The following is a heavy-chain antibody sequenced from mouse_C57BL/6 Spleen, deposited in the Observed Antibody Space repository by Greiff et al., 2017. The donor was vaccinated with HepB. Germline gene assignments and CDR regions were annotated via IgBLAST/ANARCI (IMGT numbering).Heavy chain of an antibody. CDR3: AKTAQAFFAY. CDR1: GFTFSSYT. D-gene: IGHD3-2*02. Sequence: DVHLVESGGGLVKPGGSLKLSCAASGFTFSSYTMSWVRQTPEKRLEWVATISGGGGNTYYPDSVKGRFTISRDNAKNTLYLQMSSLRSEDTALYYCAKTAQAFFAYWGQGTLVTVSA. V-gene: IGHV5-9*01. J-gene: IGHJ3*01. CDR2: ISGGGGNT.